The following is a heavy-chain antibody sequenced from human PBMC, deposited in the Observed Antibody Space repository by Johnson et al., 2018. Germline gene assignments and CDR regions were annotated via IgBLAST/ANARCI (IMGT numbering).Heavy chain of an antibody. CDR1: GYTFTSYY. CDR2: INHSGGST. V-gene: IGHV1-46*01. D-gene: IGHD6-13*01. J-gene: IGHJ6*02. Sequence: QVQLVQSGAEVKKPGASVKVSCKASGYTFTSYYMHWVRQAPGQGLEWMGIINHSGGSTSYAQTFQGRVTMTRDTSTGTVYMELSSLRSEDTAVYSCAGARGSNSWVVLFWGQGTTVTVSS. CDR3: AGARGSNSWVVLF.